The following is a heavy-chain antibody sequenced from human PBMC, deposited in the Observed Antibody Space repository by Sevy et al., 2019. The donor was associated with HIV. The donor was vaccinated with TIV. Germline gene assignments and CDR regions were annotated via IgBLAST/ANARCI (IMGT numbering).Heavy chain of an antibody. D-gene: IGHD4-17*01. J-gene: IGHJ6*02. CDR3: ARDHVKDGDLGDYYYYAMDV. Sequence: GGSLRLSCAASAFTFSDYYMSWIRQAPGTGLQWISYISGSGDTIYYADSVKGRFTISRDNAKNSLYLQMNSLRAEDTAVYYCARDHVKDGDLGDYYYYAMDVWGQRTTVTVSS. CDR1: AFTFSDYY. V-gene: IGHV3-11*01. CDR2: ISGSGDTI.